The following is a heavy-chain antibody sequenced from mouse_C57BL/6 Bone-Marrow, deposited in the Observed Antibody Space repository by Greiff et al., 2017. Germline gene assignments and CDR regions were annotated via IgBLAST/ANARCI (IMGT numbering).Heavy chain of an antibody. CDR3: AREGYANHYYTMDY. V-gene: IGHV1-9*01. D-gene: IGHD2-1*01. Sequence: QVQLQQSGAELMKPGASVKLSCKATGYTFTGYWIEWVKQRPGHGLEWIGEILPGSGSTNYNEKFKGKATFTADTSANTAYMQLSSRTTEDSDIYYCAREGYANHYYTMDYWGQGTSVTVSS. CDR2: ILPGSGST. CDR1: GYTFTGYW. J-gene: IGHJ4*01.